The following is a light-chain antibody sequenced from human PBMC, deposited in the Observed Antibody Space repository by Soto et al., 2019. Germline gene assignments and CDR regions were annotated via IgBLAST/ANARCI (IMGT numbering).Light chain of an antibody. CDR2: DVS. CDR1: SSNVGNFNV. J-gene: IGLJ1*01. CDR3: CSYAGSGTNV. Sequence: FVLTQPASVSGSPGQSITISCTGTSSNVGNFNVVSWYQQHPGKAPKVIIYDVSERPSGVSHRFSGSKSGNTASLTISGLQAEDEADYYCCSYAGSGTNVFGTGTKVTVL. V-gene: IGLV2-23*02.